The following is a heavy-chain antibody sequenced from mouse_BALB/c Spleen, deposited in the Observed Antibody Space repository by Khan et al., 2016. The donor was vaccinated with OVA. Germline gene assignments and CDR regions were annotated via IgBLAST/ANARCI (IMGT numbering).Heavy chain of an antibody. CDR3: TRGYYGDPFAY. Sequence: EVELVESGGGLVKPGGSLKLSCEASGFTFSDYYMYWVRQTPEQRLEWVATIRHGGNYTYYPDSVKGRFTISRDAVKHNLYLRVSSLKSEDTAMYYCTRGYYGDPFAYWGQGTLVTVSA. J-gene: IGHJ3*01. D-gene: IGHD2-13*01. CDR1: GFTFSDYY. V-gene: IGHV5-4*02. CDR2: IRHGGNYT.